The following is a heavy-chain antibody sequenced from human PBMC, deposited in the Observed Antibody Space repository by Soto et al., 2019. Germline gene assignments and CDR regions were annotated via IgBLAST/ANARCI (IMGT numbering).Heavy chain of an antibody. CDR2: IIPTFGTP. D-gene: IGHD1-26*01. CDR1: GGTFSSHG. CDR3: ASERSAQYFDF. Sequence: QVQLVQSGTVVQRRGSSVKVSCQASGGTFSSHGMAWVRQAPGQGLEWMGGIIPTFGTPTYAPKFQGRVTMTADKSTNTAYMELSSLRSEDTGVDYCASERSAQYFDFWGQGTLITVSS. J-gene: IGHJ4*02. V-gene: IGHV1-69*06.